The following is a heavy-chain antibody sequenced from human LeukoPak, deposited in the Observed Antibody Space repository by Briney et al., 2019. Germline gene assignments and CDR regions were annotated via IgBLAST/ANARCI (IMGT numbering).Heavy chain of an antibody. CDR2: FYISGSP. Sequence: PSETLSLTCTVSGGSISSYYWSWIRQPAGKGLEWIGRFYISGSPNYNPSLKSRLTMSVDTSKNHFSLKLSSVTAADTAVYYCTRDGPRSSGYPDTWGQGTLVTVSS. CDR3: TRDGPRSSGYPDT. V-gene: IGHV4-4*07. D-gene: IGHD3-22*01. J-gene: IGHJ5*02. CDR1: GGSISSYY.